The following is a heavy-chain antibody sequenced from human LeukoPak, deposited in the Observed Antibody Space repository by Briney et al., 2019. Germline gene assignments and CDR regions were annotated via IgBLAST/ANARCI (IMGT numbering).Heavy chain of an antibody. J-gene: IGHJ5*02. V-gene: IGHV1-69*04. CDR1: GGTFSSYA. CDR2: IIPILGIA. CDR3: ASTLSGYYYDSSGYYH. D-gene: IGHD3-22*01. Sequence: ASVKVSCKASGGTFSSYAISWVRQAPGQGLEWMGRIIPILGIASYAQKFQGRVTITADKSTSTAYMELSSLRSEDTAVYYCASTLSGYYYDSSGYYHWGQGTLVTVSS.